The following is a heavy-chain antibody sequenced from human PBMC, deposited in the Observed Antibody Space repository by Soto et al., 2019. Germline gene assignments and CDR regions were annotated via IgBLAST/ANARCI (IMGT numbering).Heavy chain of an antibody. CDR3: ARAALVPEGLYYYYHGIDV. D-gene: IGHD2-2*01. CDR2: IYYSGST. CDR1: GGSISSGTYY. V-gene: IGHV4-31*03. J-gene: IGHJ6*02. Sequence: QVQLQESGPGLVKPSQTLSLTCTVSGGSISSGTYYWSWIRQHPGKGLEWIGYIYYSGSTYYNPSLKIRLTISVDTSNTQCSLRLSFVTAADTAVYYCARAALVPEGLYYYYHGIDVWGPGTTVTVSS.